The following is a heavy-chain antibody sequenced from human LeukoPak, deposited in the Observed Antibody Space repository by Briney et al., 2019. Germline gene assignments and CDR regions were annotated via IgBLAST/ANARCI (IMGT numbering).Heavy chain of an antibody. J-gene: IGHJ4*02. D-gene: IGHD5-18*01. V-gene: IGHV4-61*05. Sequence: SETLSLTCTVSGGSISSSSYYWGWIRQPPGKGLEWIGYIYYSGSTNYNPSLKSRVTISVDTSKNQFSLKLSSVTAADTAVYYCARLRGYSYGYFDYWGQGTLVTVSS. CDR3: ARLRGYSYGYFDY. CDR2: IYYSGST. CDR1: GGSISSSSYY.